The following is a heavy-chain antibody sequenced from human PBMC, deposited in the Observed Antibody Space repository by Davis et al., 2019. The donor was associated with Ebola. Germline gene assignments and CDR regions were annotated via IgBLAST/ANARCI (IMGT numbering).Heavy chain of an antibody. V-gene: IGHV4-34*01. Sequence: MPSETLSLTCAVYGGSFSGYYWSWIRQPPGKGLEWIGEINHSGSTNYNPSLKSRVTISVDTSKNQFSLKLSSVTAADTAVYYCARGVGATINWGQGTLVTVSS. CDR2: INHSGST. CDR1: GGSFSGYY. CDR3: ARGVGATIN. J-gene: IGHJ4*02. D-gene: IGHD1-26*01.